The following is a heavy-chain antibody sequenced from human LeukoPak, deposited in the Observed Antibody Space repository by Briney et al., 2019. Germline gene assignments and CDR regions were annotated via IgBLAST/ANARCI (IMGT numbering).Heavy chain of an antibody. V-gene: IGHV4-59*01. Sequence: SETLSLTCTVSGDSTSSYYWSWIRQPPGKGLEWIGYIYHNGNSNYNPSLRSRVTISVDTSKNQFSLMLASVTDADTAVYYCARGRRAESNYRPFDYWGQGILVTVSS. CDR3: ARGRRAESNYRPFDY. J-gene: IGHJ4*02. CDR1: GDSTSSYY. CDR2: IYHNGNS. D-gene: IGHD5-24*01.